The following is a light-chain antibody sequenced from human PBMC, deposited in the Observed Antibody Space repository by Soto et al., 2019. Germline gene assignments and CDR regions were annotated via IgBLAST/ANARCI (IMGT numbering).Light chain of an antibody. J-gene: IGLJ2*01. CDR2: FDD. V-gene: IGLV1-36*01. Sequence: QLVLTQPPSVSGAPRQRVSISCSGATSNIGNNAVNWYQQLPGKAPKLLIYFDDLMPSGVSDRLSGSKSGTSASLAISGLQSEDEADYYCAAWDDSLNVVLFGGGTKVTVL. CDR3: AAWDDSLNVVL. CDR1: TSNIGNNA.